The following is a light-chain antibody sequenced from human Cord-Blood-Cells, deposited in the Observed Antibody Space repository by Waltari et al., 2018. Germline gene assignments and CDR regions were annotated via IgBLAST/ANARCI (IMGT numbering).Light chain of an antibody. V-gene: IGKV4-1*01. CDR3: QQYYSTPYT. CDR1: QSVLYSSNNKND. Sequence: DIVMTQSPDSLAVSMGERATINCKSSQSVLYSSNNKNDLAWYQQKPGQTPKLLIYWASTRESGVPDRFSGGGSGTDFTLTISSLQSEDVAVDYCQQYYSTPYTFGHVTKLEIK. CDR2: WAS. J-gene: IGKJ2*01.